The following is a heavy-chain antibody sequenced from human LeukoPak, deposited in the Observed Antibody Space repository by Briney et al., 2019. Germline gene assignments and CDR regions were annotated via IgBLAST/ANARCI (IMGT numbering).Heavy chain of an antibody. Sequence: GGSLRLSCAASGFTFSRYWMSWVRQAPGRGLEWVANIKQDGSEIYYAVSVKGRFTISRDNAKNSLYLQMNSLRAEDTAVYYCARDQGWVSSGWYHQLGYYYYYGMDVWGQGTTVTVSS. J-gene: IGHJ6*02. V-gene: IGHV3-7*01. CDR2: IKQDGSEI. CDR3: ARDQGWVSSGWYHQLGYYYYYGMDV. D-gene: IGHD6-19*01. CDR1: GFTFSRYW.